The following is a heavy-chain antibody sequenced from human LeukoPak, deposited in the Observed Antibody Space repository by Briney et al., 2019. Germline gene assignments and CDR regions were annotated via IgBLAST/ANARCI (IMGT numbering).Heavy chain of an antibody. J-gene: IGHJ4*02. CDR3: ARGDYYGSGSYYIGY. CDR2: IYYSGST. D-gene: IGHD3-10*01. V-gene: IGHV4-39*07. Sequence: SETLSLTCTVSGGSISSSSYYWGWIRQPPGKGLEWIGSIYYSGSTYYNPSLKSRVTISVDTSKNQFSLKLSSVTAADTAVYYCARGDYYGSGSYYIGYWGQGTLVTVSS. CDR1: GGSISSSSYY.